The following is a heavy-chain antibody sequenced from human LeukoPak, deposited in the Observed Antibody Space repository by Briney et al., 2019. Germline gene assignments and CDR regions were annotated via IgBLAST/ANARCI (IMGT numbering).Heavy chain of an antibody. J-gene: IGHJ4*02. CDR3: ARVGYDFWSGYYPYFDY. D-gene: IGHD3-3*01. CDR1: GGSISSGGYS. V-gene: IGHV4-30-2*01. Sequence: SETLSLTCAVSGGSISSGGYSWSWIRQPPGKGLEWIGYIYHSGSTYYNPSLKSRVTISVDRPKNQFSLKLSSVTAADTAVYYCARVGYDFWSGYYPYFDYWGQGTLVTVSS. CDR2: IYHSGST.